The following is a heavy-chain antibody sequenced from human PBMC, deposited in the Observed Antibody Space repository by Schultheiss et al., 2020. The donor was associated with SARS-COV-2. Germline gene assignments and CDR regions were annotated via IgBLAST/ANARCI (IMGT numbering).Heavy chain of an antibody. CDR2: ISGSGGST. D-gene: IGHD3-10*01. V-gene: IGHV3-23*01. Sequence: GGSLRLSCAASGFTFSSYAMSWVRQAPGKGLEWVSAISGSGGSTYYADSVKGRFTISRDNAKNSLYLQMNNLRDEDTAVYYCARAPGSYFDYWGQGTLVTVSS. CDR1: GFTFSSYA. J-gene: IGHJ4*02. CDR3: ARAPGSYFDY.